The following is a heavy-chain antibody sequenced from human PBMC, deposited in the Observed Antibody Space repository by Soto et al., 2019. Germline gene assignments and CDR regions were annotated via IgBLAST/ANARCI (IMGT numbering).Heavy chain of an antibody. D-gene: IGHD2-2*01. CDR3: ARQGGEDIVVVPAAMLGSIWFGELGFDY. J-gene: IGHJ4*02. CDR2: IYYSGST. CDR1: GGSISSSSYY. Sequence: SETLSLTCTVSGGSISSSSYYWGWIRQPPGKGLEWIGSIYYSGSTYYNPSLKSRVTISVDTSKNQFSLKLSSVTAADTAVYYCARQGGEDIVVVPAAMLGSIWFGELGFDYWGQGTLVTVSS. V-gene: IGHV4-39*01.